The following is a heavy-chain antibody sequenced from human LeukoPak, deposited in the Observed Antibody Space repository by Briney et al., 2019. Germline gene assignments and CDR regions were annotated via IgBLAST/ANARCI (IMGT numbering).Heavy chain of an antibody. CDR3: ARGGQQLQYYFDY. D-gene: IGHD6-13*01. CDR2: MYYSGST. Sequence: SETLSLTCTVSGGSISSSTYYWGWIRQPPGKGLEWIGSMYYSGSTNYNPSLKSRVTISVDTSKNQFSLKLSSVTAADTAVYYCARGGQQLQYYFDYWGQGTLVTVSS. CDR1: GGSISSSTYY. J-gene: IGHJ4*02. V-gene: IGHV4-39*07.